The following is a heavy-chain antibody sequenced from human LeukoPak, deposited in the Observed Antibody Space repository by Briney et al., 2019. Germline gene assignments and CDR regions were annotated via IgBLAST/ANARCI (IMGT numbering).Heavy chain of an antibody. CDR2: IGSSGSPT. V-gene: IGHV3-48*02. Sequence: GGSLRLSCAASGFTFDDYGMNWVRQAPGKGLEWISYIGSSGSPTHYADSVGGRFTISRDNAKNSLYLQMNSLRDEDTAVYFCARRPYSDTSGRLSDVWGQGTTVTVSS. D-gene: IGHD3-22*01. CDR3: ARRPYSDTSGRLSDV. J-gene: IGHJ6*02. CDR1: GFTFDDYG.